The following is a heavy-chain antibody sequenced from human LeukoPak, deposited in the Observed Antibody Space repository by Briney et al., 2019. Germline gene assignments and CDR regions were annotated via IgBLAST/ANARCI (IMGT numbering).Heavy chain of an antibody. CDR2: IHGNGNT. V-gene: IGHV4-38-2*02. Sequence: SETLSLTCTVSGYSISRTYFWGWIRQSPAKGLEWIGNIHGNGNTYYNPSLKSRVTISLDTSKNQFSLRLRSVTAADTAVYYCVRAGTHCDGGSCLPPQHWGQGTLVTVSS. CDR1: GYSISRTYF. J-gene: IGHJ4*02. D-gene: IGHD2-15*01. CDR3: VRAGTHCDGGSCLPPQH.